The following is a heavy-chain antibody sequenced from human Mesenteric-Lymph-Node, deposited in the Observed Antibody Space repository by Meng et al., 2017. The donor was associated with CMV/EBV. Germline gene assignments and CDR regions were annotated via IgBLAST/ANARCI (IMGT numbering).Heavy chain of an antibody. Sequence: GESLKISCAASGFTFSDYYMSWIRQAPGKGLEWVSYISSSGSTIYYADSVKGRFTISRDNAKNSLYLQMNSLRAEDTAVYYCARRSVYNRGGMDVWGQGTTVTVS. D-gene: IGHD5/OR15-5a*01. V-gene: IGHV3-11*01. CDR1: GFTFSDYY. CDR2: ISSSGSTI. J-gene: IGHJ6*02. CDR3: ARRSVYNRGGMDV.